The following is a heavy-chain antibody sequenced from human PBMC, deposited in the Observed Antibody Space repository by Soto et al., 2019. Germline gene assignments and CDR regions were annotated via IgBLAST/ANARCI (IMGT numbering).Heavy chain of an antibody. D-gene: IGHD1-7*01. CDR1: GFTFSSYW. CDR2: IDTYGTDT. J-gene: IGHJ4*02. CDR3: VRGLGNSDY. V-gene: IGHV3-74*03. Sequence: GSLRLSCAASGFTFSSYWMHWVRQAPGEGLVWISFIDTYGTDTKYADSVKGRFTTSRDNAKNTLYLLMNSLRAEDTAVYYCVRGLGNSDYWGQGTLVTVS.